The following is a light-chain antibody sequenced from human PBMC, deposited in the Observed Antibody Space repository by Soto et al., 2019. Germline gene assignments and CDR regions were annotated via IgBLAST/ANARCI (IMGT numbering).Light chain of an antibody. CDR1: ERINNY. CDR2: AAS. J-gene: IGKJ1*01. Sequence: DIQMTQSPSSLSASVGDRVTITCRASERINNYLNWYQRKPGKAPNLLVFAASRLQSGVPSRFSGSGSGTDFTLTISSLQPEDFATYYCQQSYSTPHTFGQGTKVDIK. V-gene: IGKV1-39*01. CDR3: QQSYSTPHT.